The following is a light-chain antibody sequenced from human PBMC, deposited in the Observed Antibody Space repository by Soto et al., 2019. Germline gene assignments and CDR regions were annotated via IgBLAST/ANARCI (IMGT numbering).Light chain of an antibody. Sequence: DIQMTQSPSTLSASVGDRVTITCRASQRISGWLAWYQQKAGKAPKLLIYKASTLESAVPSRFSGSGSGTEFTLTISSLQPDDSAAYYCQQYNSYPYTFGQGTKLEIK. CDR3: QQYNSYPYT. CDR1: QRISGW. J-gene: IGKJ2*01. CDR2: KAS. V-gene: IGKV1-5*03.